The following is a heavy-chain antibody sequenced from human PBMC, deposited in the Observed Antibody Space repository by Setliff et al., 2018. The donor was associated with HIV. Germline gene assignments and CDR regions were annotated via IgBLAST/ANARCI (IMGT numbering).Heavy chain of an antibody. J-gene: IGHJ2*01. D-gene: IGHD6-25*01. CDR2: IYYSGST. CDR1: GGSISSSSYY. Sequence: SETLSLTGTVSGGSISSSSYYWGGIRQPPGKGLEWIGSIYYSGSTYYNPSLKSRVTISVDTSKNQFSLKLSSVTAADTAVYYCASLSTPARYFDLWGRGTLVTVSS. CDR3: ASLSTPARYFDL. V-gene: IGHV4-39*01.